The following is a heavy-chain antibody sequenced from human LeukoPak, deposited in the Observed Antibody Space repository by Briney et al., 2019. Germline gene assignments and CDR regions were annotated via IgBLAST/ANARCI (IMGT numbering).Heavy chain of an antibody. CDR3: ARKLGYCSGGSCRAEHFQH. J-gene: IGHJ1*01. CDR1: GYTFTSYD. V-gene: IGHV1-69*05. Sequence: GASVKVSCKASGYTFTSYDINWVRQATGQGLEWMGRIIPIFGTANYAQKFQGRVTMTTDTSTSTAYMELRSLRSDDTAVYYCARKLGYCSGGSCRAEHFQHWGQGTLVTVSS. D-gene: IGHD2-15*01. CDR2: IIPIFGTA.